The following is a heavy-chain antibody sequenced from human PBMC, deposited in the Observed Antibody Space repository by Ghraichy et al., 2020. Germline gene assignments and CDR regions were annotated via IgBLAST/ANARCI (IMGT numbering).Heavy chain of an antibody. D-gene: IGHD1-26*01. CDR2: IRQDGREI. CDR3: ARDKLVGATYFDY. CDR1: GFNFGDYW. Sequence: GESLNISCAASGFNFGDYWMSWVRQAPGKGPEWVANIRQDGREIYYVDSVKGRFTISRDNARNSLYLQMNSLRAEDTALYYCARDKLVGATYFDYWGQGAPVTVSS. J-gene: IGHJ4*02. V-gene: IGHV3-7*03.